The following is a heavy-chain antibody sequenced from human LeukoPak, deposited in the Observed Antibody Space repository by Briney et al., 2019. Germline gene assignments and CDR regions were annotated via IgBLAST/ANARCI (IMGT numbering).Heavy chain of an antibody. Sequence: GGSLRLSCAASGFTFSSYAMHWVRQAPGKGLEWVAVISYDGSNKYYADSVKGRFTISRDNSKNTLYLQMNSLRAEDTAVYYCARDPPKVANDAFDIWGQGTMVTVSS. CDR1: GFTFSSYA. V-gene: IGHV3-30-3*01. J-gene: IGHJ3*02. D-gene: IGHD2-15*01. CDR3: ARDPPKVANDAFDI. CDR2: ISYDGSNK.